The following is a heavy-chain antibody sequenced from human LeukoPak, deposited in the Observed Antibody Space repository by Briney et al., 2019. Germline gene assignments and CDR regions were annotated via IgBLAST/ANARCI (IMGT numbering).Heavy chain of an antibody. Sequence: PSETLSLTCTVSGYSISSGYYWGYIRQPPGKGLEWIGEINHSGSTNYNPSLKSRVTISVDTSKNQFYLKLSSVTAADTAVYYCAREKIGTGTVLGKDYYYMDVWGKGTTVTVSS. J-gene: IGHJ6*03. CDR3: AREKIGTGTVLGKDYYYMDV. CDR1: GYSISSGYY. CDR2: INHSGST. V-gene: IGHV4-38-2*02. D-gene: IGHD3-16*01.